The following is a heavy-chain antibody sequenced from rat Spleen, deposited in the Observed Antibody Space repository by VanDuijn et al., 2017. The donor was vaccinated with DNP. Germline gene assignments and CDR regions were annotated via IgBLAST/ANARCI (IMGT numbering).Heavy chain of an antibody. CDR1: GFTFSNYD. CDR3: ARFNGYYYALDA. CDR2: IRYDGGRT. J-gene: IGHJ4*01. D-gene: IGHD1-3*01. Sequence: EVQLVESGGGLVQPGRSMKLSCAASGFTFSNYDMAWVRQAPKKGLEWVAYIRYDGGRTKYRDSVKGRFTISRDNAKRTLYLEMNSLRSEDMATYYCARFNGYYYALDAWGQGTSVTVSS. V-gene: IGHV5-22*01.